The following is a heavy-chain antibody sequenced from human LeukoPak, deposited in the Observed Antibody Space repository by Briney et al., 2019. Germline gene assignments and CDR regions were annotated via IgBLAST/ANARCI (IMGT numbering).Heavy chain of an antibody. CDR2: ISSSGSTI. J-gene: IGHJ3*02. CDR1: GFTLSSYE. Sequence: GGSLILSCAASGFTLSSYEMNWVRQAPGKGLEWVSYISSSGSTIYYADSVKGRFTISRDNAKKSLYLQMNSLRAEDTAVYYCASSGWSLQLEAFDIWGQGTMVTVSS. V-gene: IGHV3-48*03. D-gene: IGHD6-19*01. CDR3: ASSGWSLQLEAFDI.